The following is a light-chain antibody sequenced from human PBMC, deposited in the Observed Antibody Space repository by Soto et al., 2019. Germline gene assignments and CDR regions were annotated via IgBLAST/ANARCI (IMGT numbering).Light chain of an antibody. CDR1: SSDVGGYNF. CDR3: SSYAGSGVPVA. Sequence: QSALTQPPSASGSPGQSVTISCTGASSDVGGYNFVSWYQQHPGKAPKLMIYDVTKWPSGVPDRFSGSKSGNTASLTVSWLQADDEADYYCSSYAGSGVPVAFGGGTQLTVL. V-gene: IGLV2-8*01. CDR2: DVT. J-gene: IGLJ2*01.